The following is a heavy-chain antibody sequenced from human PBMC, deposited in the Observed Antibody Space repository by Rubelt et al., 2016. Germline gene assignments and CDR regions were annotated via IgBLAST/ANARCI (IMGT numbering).Heavy chain of an antibody. CDR2: ISYDGSNK. V-gene: IGHV3-30*04. CDR1: GFTFSSYA. CDR3: ARDYAAGRSTNAFDI. D-gene: IGHD6-13*01. J-gene: IGHJ3*02. Sequence: QVQLVESGGGVVQPGRSLRLSCAASGFTFSSYAMHWVRQAPGKGLEWVAVISYDGSNKYYADSVKGRFTISRDNSKNTLYLQMTSLRAEDTAVYYCARDYAAGRSTNAFDIWGQGTMVTVSS.